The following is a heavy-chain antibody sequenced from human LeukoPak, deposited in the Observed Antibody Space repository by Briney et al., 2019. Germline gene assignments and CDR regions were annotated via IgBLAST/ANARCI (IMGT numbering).Heavy chain of an antibody. D-gene: IGHD3-22*01. CDR2: INHSGST. V-gene: IGHV4-34*01. CDR3: AGRGYYDSSGYYSVDY. CDR1: GGSFSGYY. Sequence: SETLSLTCAAYGGSFSGYYWSWIRQPPGKGLEWIGEINHSGSTNYNPSLKSRVTISVDTSKNQFSLKLSSVTAADTAVYYCAGRGYYDSSGYYSVDYWGQGTLVTVSS. J-gene: IGHJ4*02.